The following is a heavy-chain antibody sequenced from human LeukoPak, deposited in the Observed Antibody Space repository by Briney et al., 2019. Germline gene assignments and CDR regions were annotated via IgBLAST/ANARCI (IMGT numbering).Heavy chain of an antibody. D-gene: IGHD2-2*01. CDR1: GGSIGSGDYY. CDR3: ARETRCSSTSCYRAEYFQH. J-gene: IGHJ1*01. Sequence: SETLSLTCTVSGGSIGSGDYYWRWIRQPPGKGLEWIGYIYYSGSTYYNPSLKSRVTISVDTSKNQFSLKLSSVTAADTAVYYCARETRCSSTSCYRAEYFQHWGQGTLVTVSS. V-gene: IGHV4-30-4*08. CDR2: IYYSGST.